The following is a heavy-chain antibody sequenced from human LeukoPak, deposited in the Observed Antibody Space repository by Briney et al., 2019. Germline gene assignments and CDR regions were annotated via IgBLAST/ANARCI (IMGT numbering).Heavy chain of an antibody. J-gene: IGHJ4*02. CDR3: ARKGRRVWSFDF. D-gene: IGHD3-3*01. CDR2: VNRDGSET. Sequence: PGGSLRLSCAASGFALSSHWMTWVRQVPGRGPEWVANVNRDGSETYYLDSVKGRFTISKDNAKNSLYLQMNSLRAEDTALYHCARKGRRVWSFDFWGQGTLATVSS. V-gene: IGHV3-7*03. CDR1: GFALSSHW.